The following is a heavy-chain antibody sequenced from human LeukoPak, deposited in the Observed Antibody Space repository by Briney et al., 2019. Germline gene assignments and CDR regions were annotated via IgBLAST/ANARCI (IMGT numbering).Heavy chain of an antibody. V-gene: IGHV1-46*01. D-gene: IGHD3-22*01. CDR1: GYTFTSYY. CDR2: INPSGGST. Sequence: ASVKVSCKASGYTFTSYYMHWVRQAPGQGLEWMGIINPSGGSTSYAQKFQGRVTMTRDTSTSTVYMELSSLRSEDTAVYYCATQLTYYYDSSGYYSNSDYWGQRTLVTVSS. CDR3: ATQLTYYYDSSGYYSNSDY. J-gene: IGHJ4*02.